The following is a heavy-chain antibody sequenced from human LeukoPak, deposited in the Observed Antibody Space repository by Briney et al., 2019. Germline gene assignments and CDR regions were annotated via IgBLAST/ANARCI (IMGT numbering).Heavy chain of an antibody. CDR1: GGTFSSYA. J-gene: IGHJ3*02. V-gene: IGHV1-69*11. CDR3: ARDRAHYYDSSGLDAFDI. Sequence: SVKVSCKASGGTFSSYAISWVRQAPGQGLEWMGRIIPILGTANYAQKFQGRVTITTDESTSTAYMELSSLRSEDTAVYYCARDRAHYYDSSGLDAFDIWGQGTMVTVSS. CDR2: IIPILGTA. D-gene: IGHD3-22*01.